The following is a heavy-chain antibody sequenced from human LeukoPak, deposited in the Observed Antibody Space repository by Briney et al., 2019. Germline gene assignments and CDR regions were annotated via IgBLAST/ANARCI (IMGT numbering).Heavy chain of an antibody. CDR1: GYTFTSYG. V-gene: IGHV1-18*01. J-gene: IGHJ5*02. Sequence: ASVKVSCKASGYTFTSYGISWVRRAPGQGLEWMGWISAYNGNTNYAQKLQGRVTMTTDTSTSTAYMELRSLRSDDTAVYYCARGYCSSTSCDWFDPWGQGTLVTVSS. CDR3: ARGYCSSTSCDWFDP. CDR2: ISAYNGNT. D-gene: IGHD2-2*01.